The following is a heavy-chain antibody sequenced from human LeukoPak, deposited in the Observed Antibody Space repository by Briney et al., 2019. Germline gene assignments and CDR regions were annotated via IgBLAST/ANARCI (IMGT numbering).Heavy chain of an antibody. Sequence: PSETLSLTCTVSGGSISSGAYYWSWIRQLPGKGLEWIGYIYNSGSTDYNPSLKSRLTISVDTSKNQFSLKLSSVTAADTAVYYCARLRLAVAGFDYWGQGTLVTVSS. CDR2: IYNSGST. V-gene: IGHV4-31*03. CDR3: ARLRLAVAGFDY. D-gene: IGHD6-19*01. J-gene: IGHJ4*02. CDR1: GGSISSGAYY.